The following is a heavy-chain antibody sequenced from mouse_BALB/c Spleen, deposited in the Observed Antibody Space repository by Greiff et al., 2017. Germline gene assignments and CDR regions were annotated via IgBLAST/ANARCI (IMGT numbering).Heavy chain of an antibody. J-gene: IGHJ1*01. V-gene: IGHV1-9*01. Sequence: VKLQESGAELMKPGASVKISCKATGYTFSSYWIEWVKQRPGQGLEWIGEIFPGSGSTNYNEKFKGKATFTADTSSNTAYMQLSSLTSEDSAVYYCARSGRSGYFDVWGAGTTVTVSS. CDR1: GYTFSSYW. CDR2: IFPGSGST. D-gene: IGHD1-1*02. CDR3: ARSGRSGYFDV.